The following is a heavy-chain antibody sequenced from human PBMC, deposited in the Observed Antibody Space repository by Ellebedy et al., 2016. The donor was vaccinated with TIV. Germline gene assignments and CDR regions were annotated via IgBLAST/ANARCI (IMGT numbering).Heavy chain of an antibody. CDR2: ISSTGKTI. CDR1: GFSLSSFT. Sequence: GGSLRLXXVVSGFSLSSFTMNWVRQAPGKGLEWLSHISSTGKTIYYADSVRGRITISRDNANNSLYLQMDSLRAEDTAVYYCARGATVGGPFQHWGQGTLVTVSS. J-gene: IGHJ1*01. V-gene: IGHV3-48*03. D-gene: IGHD6-19*01. CDR3: ARGATVGGPFQH.